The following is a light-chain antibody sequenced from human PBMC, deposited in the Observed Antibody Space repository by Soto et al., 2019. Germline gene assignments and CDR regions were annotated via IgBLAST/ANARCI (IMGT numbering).Light chain of an antibody. CDR2: DAS. Sequence: TQSPAILSVSPFESATLSCRASQSVSSKLAWYQQKPGLAPRLLIYDASSRATGIPDRFSGSGSGTDFTLTISRLEPEDFAVYYCQQYGSSPTFGQGTRLAI. CDR1: QSVSSK. V-gene: IGKV3D-20*01. J-gene: IGKJ5*01. CDR3: QQYGSSPT.